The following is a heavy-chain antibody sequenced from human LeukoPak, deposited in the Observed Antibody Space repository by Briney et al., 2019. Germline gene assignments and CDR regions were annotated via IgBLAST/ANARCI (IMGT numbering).Heavy chain of an antibody. Sequence: ASVKVSCKASGYTFASYDINWVRQATGQGLEWMGWINPNSGGTNYAQKFQGRVTMTRDTSISTAYMELSRLRSDDTAVYYCARGWIQLGLDYWGQGTLVTVSP. D-gene: IGHD5-18*01. CDR1: GYTFASYD. J-gene: IGHJ4*02. CDR2: INPNSGGT. V-gene: IGHV1-2*02. CDR3: ARGWIQLGLDY.